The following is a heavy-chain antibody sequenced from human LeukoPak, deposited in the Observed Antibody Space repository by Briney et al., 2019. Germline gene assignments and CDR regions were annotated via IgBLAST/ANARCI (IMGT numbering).Heavy chain of an antibody. CDR2: IGGDGSVT. D-gene: IGHD3-22*01. CDR3: ARVGGSSGYYFDF. Sequence: QPGGSLRLSCAASGFSLRNYWMHWVRQVPGKRLVWVSRIGGDGSVTNYADSVKGRFTISRDNAKNSLYLQMNSLRAEDTALYYCARVGGSSGYYFDFWGQGTLVTVSS. CDR1: GFSLRNYW. V-gene: IGHV3-74*01. J-gene: IGHJ4*02.